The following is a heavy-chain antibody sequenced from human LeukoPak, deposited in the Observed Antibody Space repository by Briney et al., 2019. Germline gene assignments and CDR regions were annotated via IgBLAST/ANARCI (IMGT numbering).Heavy chain of an antibody. V-gene: IGHV4-34*12. CDR2: IIHSRST. D-gene: IGHD3-16*02. J-gene: IGHJ4*02. CDR1: GLSFSGYH. Sequence: PSETLSLTCAVYGLSFSGYHGGRLRQPPGKGLEWIGDIIHSRSTNYNPSLKSRVTISIDTSKAQYSLKLSSVAVAGTAVYYCARTLRDYVWGSYRPPAVAYFDYWGQGTLVTVSS. CDR3: ARTLRDYVWGSYRPPAVAYFDY.